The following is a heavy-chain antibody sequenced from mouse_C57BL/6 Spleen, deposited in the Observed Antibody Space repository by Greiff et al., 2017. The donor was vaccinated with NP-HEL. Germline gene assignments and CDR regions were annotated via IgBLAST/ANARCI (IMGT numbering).Heavy chain of an antibody. CDR3: ARFYYYAMDD. J-gene: IGHJ4*01. CDR1: GYAFSSSW. Sequence: VQLQQSGPELVKPGASVKISCKASGYAFSSSWMNWVKQRPGKGLEWIGRIYPGDGDTNYNGKFKGKATLTADKSSSPAYMQLSSLTSEDSAVYVGARFYYYAMDDWGQGTSVTVSS. V-gene: IGHV1-82*01. CDR2: IYPGDGDT.